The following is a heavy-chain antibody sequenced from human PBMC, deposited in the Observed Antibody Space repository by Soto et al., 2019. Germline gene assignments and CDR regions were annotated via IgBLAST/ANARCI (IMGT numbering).Heavy chain of an antibody. CDR2: IYSDDST. D-gene: IGHD3-9*01. V-gene: IGHV3-53*01. Sequence: LRLSCAASGLSINSKYMSWVRQAPGKGLEWVSIIYSDDSTHYADSVKGRFTISRDKSKNTLFLQMNSLSAEDTAMYYCAGDILTGYYNFDYWGQGTLVTVSS. CDR1: GLSINSKY. CDR3: AGDILTGYYNFDY. J-gene: IGHJ4*02.